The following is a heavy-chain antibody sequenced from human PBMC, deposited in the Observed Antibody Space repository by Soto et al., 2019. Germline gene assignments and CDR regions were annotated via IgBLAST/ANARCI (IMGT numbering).Heavy chain of an antibody. Sequence: SETLSLTCTVSGGSISSVGYYWSWIRQHPGKGLEWIGFIYYSGSTDYNPSHKSRVTISLDTSKNQFSLKLTSVTAADTAVYYCARVYDLSSGYGPIDYWGQGSLVTV. D-gene: IGHD3-3*01. CDR1: GGSISSVGYY. CDR2: IYYSGST. J-gene: IGHJ4*02. V-gene: IGHV4-31*03. CDR3: ARVYDLSSGYGPIDY.